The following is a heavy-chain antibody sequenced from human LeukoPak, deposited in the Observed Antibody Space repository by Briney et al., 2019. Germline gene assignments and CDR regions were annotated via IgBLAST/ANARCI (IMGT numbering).Heavy chain of an antibody. CDR2: IRYDGGNK. J-gene: IGHJ6*02. CDR3: ATDGRLWFGEPDYYYGMDV. V-gene: IGHV3-30*02. CDR1: GFTFSDYG. D-gene: IGHD3-10*01. Sequence: GGSLSLSCAVSGFTFSDYGMHWVRQAPGKGLGWVAFIRYDGGNKYYADSVKGRFTISRDNSKNTLYLQMNSLRAEDTAVYYCATDGRLWFGEPDYYYGMDVWGQGTTVTVSS.